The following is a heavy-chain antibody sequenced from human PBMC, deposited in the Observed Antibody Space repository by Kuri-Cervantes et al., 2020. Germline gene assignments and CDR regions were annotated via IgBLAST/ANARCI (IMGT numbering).Heavy chain of an antibody. D-gene: IGHD3-10*01. CDR1: GFTFSSYA. V-gene: IGHV3-30-3*01. CDR3: ARGSSMVRGVILDY. Sequence: GGSLRLSCAASGFTFSSYAMHWVRQAPGKGLEWVAVISYDGSNKYYADSVKGRFTISRDNSKNTLYLQMNSLRAEDTAVYYCARGSSMVRGVILDYWGQGTLVTVSS. J-gene: IGHJ4*02. CDR2: ISYDGSNK.